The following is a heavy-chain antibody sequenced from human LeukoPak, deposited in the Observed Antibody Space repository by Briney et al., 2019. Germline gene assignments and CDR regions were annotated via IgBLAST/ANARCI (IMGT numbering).Heavy chain of an antibody. CDR2: IYSDGST. V-gene: IGHV3-53*01. CDR1: GFIVSGDF. D-gene: IGHD1-26*01. Sequence: GGSLRLSCAASGFIVSGDFMSWVRQAPGKGLEWVSVIYSDGSTYYADSVKGRFTISRDNSKNTLDLQMTGLRAEDTAVYYCARERGRGRDSPWFDFWGQGTLVTVSS. J-gene: IGHJ4*02. CDR3: ARERGRGRDSPWFDF.